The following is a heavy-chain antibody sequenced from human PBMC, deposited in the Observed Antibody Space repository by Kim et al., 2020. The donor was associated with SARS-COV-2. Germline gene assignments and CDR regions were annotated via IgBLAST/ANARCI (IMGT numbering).Heavy chain of an antibody. V-gene: IGHV4-39*06. CDR3: ARDILWNEGKWFDP. J-gene: IGHJ5*02. D-gene: IGHD3-10*01. CDR1: GGSISSSSYY. Sequence: SETLSLTCTVSGGSISSSSYYWGWIRQPPGMGLEWIGSIYYSGSTYYNPSLKSRAIIAVDTPNNQFPLKLSSVTAADTAVYYCARDILWNEGKWFDPWG. CDR2: IYYSGST.